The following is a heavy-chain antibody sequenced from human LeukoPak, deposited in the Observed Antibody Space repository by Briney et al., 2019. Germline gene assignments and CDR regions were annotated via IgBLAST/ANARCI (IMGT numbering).Heavy chain of an antibody. D-gene: IGHD1-1*01. CDR3: ATGDPGTYYYYYGMDV. CDR1: GYTLTELP. V-gene: IGHV1-24*01. Sequence: ASVKVSCKVSGYTLTELPMHWVPPDPGKGLEWMGGFDPEDGETIYAQKLQGRVTMTEDTSTDTAYMELSSLRSEDTAVYYCATGDPGTYYYYYGMDVWGQGTTVTVSS. J-gene: IGHJ6*02. CDR2: FDPEDGET.